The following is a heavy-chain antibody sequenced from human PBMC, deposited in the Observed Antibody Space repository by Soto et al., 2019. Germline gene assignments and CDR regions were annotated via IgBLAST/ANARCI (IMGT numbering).Heavy chain of an antibody. CDR2: IYYSGST. Sequence: SETLSLTCSVSGGSVSSGGYYWSWIRQPPGKGLEWIGYIYYSGSTNYNPSLKSRISISVETSKNQFSLKLTSVTAADTAVYYCARRECNNPLWGQGTLVTVS. CDR1: GGSVSSGGYY. CDR3: ARRECNNPL. D-gene: IGHD1-1*01. J-gene: IGHJ4*02. V-gene: IGHV4-61*08.